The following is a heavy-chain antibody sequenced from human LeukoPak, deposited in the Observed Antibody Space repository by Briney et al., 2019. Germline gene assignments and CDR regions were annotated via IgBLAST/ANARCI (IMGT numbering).Heavy chain of an antibody. CDR1: GGSISSYY. CDR2: IYTSGST. J-gene: IGHJ3*01. V-gene: IGHV4-4*07. D-gene: IGHD6-13*01. CDR3: ARDRSIAVAGGHDAFDL. Sequence: SETLSLTCTVSGGSISSYYWSWIRQPAGKGPEWIGRIYTSGSTNYTPSLKSRVTISVDKSKNQFSLKLSSVTAADTAVYYCARDRSIAVAGGHDAFDLWGQGTMVTVSS.